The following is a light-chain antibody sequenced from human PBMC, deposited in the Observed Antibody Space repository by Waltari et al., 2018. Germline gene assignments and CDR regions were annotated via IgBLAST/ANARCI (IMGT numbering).Light chain of an antibody. CDR3: CSYVTGDTWV. Sequence: QSALTQPASVSGSPGQSITISCTGSSSDVGTYKFVSWYQQHPGKAPKRMIYEINQRPSGISNRFSGSKFGNTAVLTISGLHTDDEADYYCCSYVTGDTWVFGGGTRVAVL. CDR2: EIN. J-gene: IGLJ3*02. V-gene: IGLV2-23*02. CDR1: SSDVGTYKF.